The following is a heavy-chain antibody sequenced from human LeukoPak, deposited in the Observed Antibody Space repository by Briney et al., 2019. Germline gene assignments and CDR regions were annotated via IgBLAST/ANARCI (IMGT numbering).Heavy chain of an antibody. Sequence: GGSLRLSCAASGFSFSSHGVGWVRQAPGKGLEWVSGIIGGAGGTYYADSVKGRFTISRDNAKNSLYLQMNSLRAEDTAVYYCAELGITMIGGVWGKGTTVTISS. J-gene: IGHJ6*04. CDR1: GFSFSSHG. CDR3: AELGITMIGGV. D-gene: IGHD3-10*02. V-gene: IGHV3-23*01. CDR2: IIGGAGGT.